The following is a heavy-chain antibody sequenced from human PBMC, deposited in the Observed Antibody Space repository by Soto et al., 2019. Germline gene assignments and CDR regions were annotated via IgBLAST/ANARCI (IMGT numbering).Heavy chain of an antibody. CDR3: ARGTVTAMSRIEY. D-gene: IGHD4-4*01. CDR1: GFTFSSYW. CDR2: INSDGSGT. J-gene: IGHJ4*02. V-gene: IGHV3-74*01. Sequence: LRLSCEASGFTFSSYWMHWVRQAPGKGLVWVSRINSDGSGTSYADSVKGRFTISRDNAKNTLYLQMNSLRGEDTAVYYCARGTVTAMSRIEYWGQGTLVTVSS.